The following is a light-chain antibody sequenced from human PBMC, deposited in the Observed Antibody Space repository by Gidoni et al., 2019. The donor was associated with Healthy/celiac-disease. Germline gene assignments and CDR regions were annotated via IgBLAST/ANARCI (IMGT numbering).Light chain of an antibody. CDR3: QQYNNWPQT. Sequence: PATLSVSPGERATLSCRASQSVSSNLAWYQQKPGQAPRLLIYGASTRATGIPARFSGSGSGTEFTLTISSLQSEDFAVYYCQQYNNWPQTFGQGTKVEIK. CDR2: GAS. V-gene: IGKV3-15*01. J-gene: IGKJ1*01. CDR1: QSVSSN.